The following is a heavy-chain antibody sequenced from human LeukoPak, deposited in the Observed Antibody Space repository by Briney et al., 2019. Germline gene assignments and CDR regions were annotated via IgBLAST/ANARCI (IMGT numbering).Heavy chain of an antibody. V-gene: IGHV1-2*02. Sequence: GASVKVSCEASGYTFTGYYMHWVRQAPGQGLEWMGWINPNSGGTNYAQKFQGRVTMTRGTSISTAYMELSRLRSDDTAVYYCARDPYYDILTGYYKRSWFDPWGQGTLVTVSS. CDR2: INPNSGGT. CDR3: ARDPYYDILTGYYKRSWFDP. D-gene: IGHD3-9*01. J-gene: IGHJ5*02. CDR1: GYTFTGYY.